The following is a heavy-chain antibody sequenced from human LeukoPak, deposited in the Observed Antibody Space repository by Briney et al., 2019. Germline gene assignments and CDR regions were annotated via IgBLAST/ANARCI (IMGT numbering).Heavy chain of an antibody. CDR2: ISSSSSYI. Sequence: GGSLRLSCAASGFTFSSYSMNWVRQAPGKGLEWVSSISSSSSYIYYADSVKGRFTISRDNAKNSLYLQMNSLRAEDTAVYYCARDRRGGDWLGSYYFDYWGQGTLVTVSS. J-gene: IGHJ4*02. D-gene: IGHD2-21*02. V-gene: IGHV3-21*01. CDR1: GFTFSSYS. CDR3: ARDRRGGDWLGSYYFDY.